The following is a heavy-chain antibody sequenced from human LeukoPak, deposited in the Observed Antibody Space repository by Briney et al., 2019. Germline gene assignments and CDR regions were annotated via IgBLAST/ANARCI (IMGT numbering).Heavy chain of an antibody. Sequence: SQTLSLTCAISGDSVPSNSAAWNWIRQSPSRGLEWLGRTYYRSKWYKDYAVSVKSRITINPDTSKNQFSLQLNSVTPGDTAVYYCARGVELGNYFDYWGQGTLVTVSS. CDR3: ARGVELGNYFDY. CDR2: TYYRSKWYK. J-gene: IGHJ4*02. D-gene: IGHD7-27*01. CDR1: GDSVPSNSAA. V-gene: IGHV6-1*01.